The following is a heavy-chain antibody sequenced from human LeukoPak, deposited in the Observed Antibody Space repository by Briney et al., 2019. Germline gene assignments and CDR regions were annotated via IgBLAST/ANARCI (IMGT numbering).Heavy chain of an antibody. J-gene: IGHJ4*02. V-gene: IGHV4-59*01. Sequence: SETLSLTCTVSGGSISSYYWSWIRQPPGKGLEWIGYIHYRGSTNYNPSLKSRVTTSVDTSKNQFSLKLSSLTAADTAVYYCARSVLGYSYGLHIDYWGQGTLVTVSS. CDR2: IHYRGST. D-gene: IGHD5-18*01. CDR1: GGSISSYY. CDR3: ARSVLGYSYGLHIDY.